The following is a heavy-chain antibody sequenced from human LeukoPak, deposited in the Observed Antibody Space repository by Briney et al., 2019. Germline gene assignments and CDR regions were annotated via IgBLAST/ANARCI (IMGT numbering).Heavy chain of an antibody. CDR2: IYHSGST. CDR1: GGSVSSGGYY. CDR3: ARGSSAGWSYYFDY. D-gene: IGHD6-19*01. J-gene: IGHJ4*02. V-gene: IGHV4-30-2*01. Sequence: PSETLSLACTVSGGSVSSGGYYWSWVRQPPGKGLEWIGYIYHSGSTYYNPSLKSRVTISVDRSKNQFSLNLGSVTAADTAVYYCARGSSAGWSYYFDYWGQGTLVTVSS.